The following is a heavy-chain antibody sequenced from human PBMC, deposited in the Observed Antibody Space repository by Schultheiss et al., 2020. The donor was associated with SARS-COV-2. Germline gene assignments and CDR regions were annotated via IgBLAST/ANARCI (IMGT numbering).Heavy chain of an antibody. J-gene: IGHJ6*02. CDR1: GYTFTSYD. V-gene: IGHV1-8*01. CDR3: ASSQDVHGDYVPMDV. CDR2: MNPNSGNT. Sequence: ASVKVSCKASGYTFTSYDINWVRQATGQGLEWMGWMNPNSGNTGYAQKFQGRVTMTRNTSISTAYMELSSLRSEDTAVYYCASSQDVHGDYVPMDVWGQGTTVTVSS. D-gene: IGHD4-17*01.